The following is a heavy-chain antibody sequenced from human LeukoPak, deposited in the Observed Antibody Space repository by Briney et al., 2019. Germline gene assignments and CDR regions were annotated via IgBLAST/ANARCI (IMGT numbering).Heavy chain of an antibody. Sequence: ASVKVSCKASGYTFTSYGISWVRQAPGQGLEWMGWISAYDGNTNYAQKLQGRVTMTTDTSTSTAYMELRSLRSDDTAVYYCARGSYYDSSGYYFDYWGRGTLVTVSS. D-gene: IGHD3-22*01. CDR2: ISAYDGNT. CDR3: ARGSYYDSSGYYFDY. CDR1: GYTFTSYG. J-gene: IGHJ4*02. V-gene: IGHV1-18*01.